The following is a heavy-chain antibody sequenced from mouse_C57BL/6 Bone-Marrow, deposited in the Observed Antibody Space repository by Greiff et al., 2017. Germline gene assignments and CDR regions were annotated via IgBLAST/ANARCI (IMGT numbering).Heavy chain of an antibody. CDR1: GFTFSDAW. V-gene: IGHV6-6*01. CDR2: IRNKANNHAT. Sequence: VKLVESGGGLVQPGGSMKLSCAASGFTFSDAWMDWVRPSPEKGLEWVAEIRNKANNHATYYAESVKGRFTISRDDSKSSVYLQMNSLRAEDTGIYYCTRSKIYYDYSSWFAYWGQGTLVTVSA. CDR3: TRSKIYYDYSSWFAY. J-gene: IGHJ3*01. D-gene: IGHD2-4*01.